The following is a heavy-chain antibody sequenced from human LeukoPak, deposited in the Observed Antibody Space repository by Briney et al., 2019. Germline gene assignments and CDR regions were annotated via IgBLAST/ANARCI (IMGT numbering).Heavy chain of an antibody. CDR1: GFTFSSYE. V-gene: IGHV3-48*03. Sequence: GGSLRLSCVASGFTFSSYEMNWVRQTPGKGLEWVSYISSSGSTIHYADSVKGRFTISRDNAQNSLYLQMNSLRAEDTAVYYCARTYPDYDFWSGYYRGAYYFDYWGQGTLVTVSS. J-gene: IGHJ4*02. D-gene: IGHD3-3*01. CDR3: ARTYPDYDFWSGYYRGAYYFDY. CDR2: ISSSGSTI.